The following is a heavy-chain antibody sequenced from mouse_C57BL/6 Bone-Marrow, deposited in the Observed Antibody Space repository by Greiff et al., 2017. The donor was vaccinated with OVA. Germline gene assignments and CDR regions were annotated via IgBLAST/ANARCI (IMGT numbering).Heavy chain of an antibody. J-gene: IGHJ3*01. CDR1: GYTFTDYY. D-gene: IGHD2-3*01. CDR3: ARSEGWLLQVFAY. Sequence: VQLQQSGPELVKPGASVKISCKASGYTFTDYYMNWVKQSHGKSLEWIGDINPNNGGTSYNQKFKGKATLTVDKSSSTAYMELRSLTSEDSAVYYCARSEGWLLQVFAYWGQGTLVTVSA. CDR2: INPNNGGT. V-gene: IGHV1-26*01.